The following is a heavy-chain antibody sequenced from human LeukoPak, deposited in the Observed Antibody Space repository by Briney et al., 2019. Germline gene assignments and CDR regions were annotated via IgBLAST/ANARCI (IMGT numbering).Heavy chain of an antibody. V-gene: IGHV1-3*02. Sequence: ASVKVSCKASGYTFTSYAMHWVRQAPGQRLEWMGWSNAGNGNTEYSQEFQGRVTITRDTYASKAYMELSRLRSEDMAVYYCARGSGSYSLDYWGQGTLVTVSS. D-gene: IGHD1-26*01. CDR3: ARGSGSYSLDY. J-gene: IGHJ4*02. CDR1: GYTFTSYA. CDR2: SNAGNGNT.